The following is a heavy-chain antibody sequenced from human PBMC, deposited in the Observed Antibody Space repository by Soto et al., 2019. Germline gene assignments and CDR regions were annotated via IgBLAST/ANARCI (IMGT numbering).Heavy chain of an antibody. CDR3: ATGSHDSSGYLTLFDY. CDR2: IKQDGSEK. Sequence: PGGSLRLSCAASGFTFSSYWMSWVRQAPGKGLEWVANIKQDGSEKYYVDSVKGRFTISRDNAKNSLYLQMSSLRSEDTAVYYCATGSHDSSGYLTLFDYWGQGTLVTVSS. CDR1: GFTFSSYW. V-gene: IGHV3-7*03. J-gene: IGHJ4*02. D-gene: IGHD3-22*01.